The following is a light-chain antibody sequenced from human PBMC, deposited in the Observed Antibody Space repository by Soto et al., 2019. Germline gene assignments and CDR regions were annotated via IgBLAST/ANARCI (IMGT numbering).Light chain of an antibody. V-gene: IGKV3-20*01. J-gene: IGKJ4*01. CDR1: QTLRRTY. CDR2: AAS. Sequence: EIVLIQSPGTVSLSPGERATLSCRASQTLRRTYIAWYQQKPGQAPRVLIYAASIRATGIPDRFSGSGSGTDFTLTISRLEPEDFAVYYCQQYDNSPLTFGGGTKVDIK. CDR3: QQYDNSPLT.